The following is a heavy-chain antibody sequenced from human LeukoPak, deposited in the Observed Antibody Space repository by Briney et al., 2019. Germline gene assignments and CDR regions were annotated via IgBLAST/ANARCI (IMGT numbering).Heavy chain of an antibody. V-gene: IGHV3-7*02. J-gene: IGHJ4*02. D-gene: IGHD7-27*01. Sequence: GGSLGLSCAASGFTFIGYLMSWVRQAPGKGLEYVANIKEDGSEKYYVDSVRGRFTISRDNAKNTLYLQMNSLRVEDTAVYYCASSTGGQNYWGQGTLVTVS. CDR2: IKEDGSEK. CDR1: GFTFIGYL. CDR3: ASSTGGQNY.